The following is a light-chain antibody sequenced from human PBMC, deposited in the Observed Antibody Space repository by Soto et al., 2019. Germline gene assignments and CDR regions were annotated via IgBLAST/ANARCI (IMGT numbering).Light chain of an antibody. CDR1: SSDVGRYNF. CDR2: GVT. V-gene: IGLV2-14*01. J-gene: IGLJ3*02. Sequence: QSALTQPASVSGSPGQSITISCTGSSSDVGRYNFVSWYRQDPGEAPKLVISGVTNRPSGLSNRFSGSKSGNTASLTISGLQAEDEADYYCSSYTSRGTWVFGGGTKLTVL. CDR3: SSYTSRGTWV.